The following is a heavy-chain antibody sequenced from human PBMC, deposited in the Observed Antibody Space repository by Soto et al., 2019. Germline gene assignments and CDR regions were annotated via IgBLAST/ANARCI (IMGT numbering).Heavy chain of an antibody. J-gene: IGHJ6*02. V-gene: IGHV1-18*04. CDR2: ISAYNGNT. CDR1: GYTFTSYG. D-gene: IGHD3-3*01. Sequence: EASVKVSCKASGYTFTSYGISWVRQAPGQGLEWMGWISAYNGNTNYAQKLQGRVTMTTDTSTSTAYMELRSLRSDDTAVYYCAREERPGTYYDFWSGRYYYYYGMDVWGQGTTVTVSS. CDR3: AREERPGTYYDFWSGRYYYYYGMDV.